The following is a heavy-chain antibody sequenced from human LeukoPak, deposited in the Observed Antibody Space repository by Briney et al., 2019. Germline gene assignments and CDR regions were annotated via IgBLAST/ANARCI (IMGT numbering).Heavy chain of an antibody. CDR2: IYSSGST. D-gene: IGHD3-16*01. Sequence: SETLSLTCTVSGGSISSYYWSWIRQPPGKGLEWIGYIYSSGSTNYNPSLKSRVTISVDRSKNQFSLRLGSVTAADTAVYYCARHSGGEAPYYLGMDVWGQGTTVTVSS. CDR3: ARHSGGEAPYYLGMDV. CDR1: GGSISSYY. V-gene: IGHV4-59*08. J-gene: IGHJ6*02.